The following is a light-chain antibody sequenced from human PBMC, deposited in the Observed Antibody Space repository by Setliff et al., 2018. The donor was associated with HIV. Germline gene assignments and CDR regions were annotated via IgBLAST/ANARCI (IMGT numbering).Light chain of an antibody. CDR1: SSDLGSYHL. CDR3: CSYVAGSHDV. CDR2: EGS. J-gene: IGLJ1*01. V-gene: IGLV2-23*01. Sequence: QSVLTQPASVSGSPGQSITISCTGTSSDLGSYHLASWYQHHPGKAPKLMIYEGSQRPSGVSTRFSGSTSGDTASLAIAGLQAEDEADYYCCSYVAGSHDVVGTGTKVTVL.